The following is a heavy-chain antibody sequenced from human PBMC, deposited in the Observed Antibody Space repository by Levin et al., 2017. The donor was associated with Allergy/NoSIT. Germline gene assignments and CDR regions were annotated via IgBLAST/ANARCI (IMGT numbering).Heavy chain of an antibody. CDR1: GYTFTSYG. CDR3: ARDGALTGTTGTLGY. Sequence: GESLKISCKASGYTFTSYGISWVQQAPGQGLEWMGWISAYNGNTNYAQKLQGRVTMTTDTSTSTAYMELRSLRSDDTAVYYCARDGALTGTTGTLGYWGQGTLVTVSS. CDR2: ISAYNGNT. J-gene: IGHJ4*02. D-gene: IGHD1-7*01. V-gene: IGHV1-18*01.